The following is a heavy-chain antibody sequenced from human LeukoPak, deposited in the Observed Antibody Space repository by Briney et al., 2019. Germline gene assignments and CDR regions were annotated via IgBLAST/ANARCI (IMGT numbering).Heavy chain of an antibody. CDR3: ARDHHLGFLEWLGNY. CDR1: GYTFTGYY. D-gene: IGHD3-3*01. Sequence: ASVKVSCKASGYTFTGYYMHWVRQAPGQGLEWMGWINPNSGGTNYAQKFQGRVTMTRDTSISTAYMELSRLRSDDTAVYYCARDHHLGFLEWLGNYWGQGTLVTVSS. J-gene: IGHJ4*02. CDR2: INPNSGGT. V-gene: IGHV1-2*02.